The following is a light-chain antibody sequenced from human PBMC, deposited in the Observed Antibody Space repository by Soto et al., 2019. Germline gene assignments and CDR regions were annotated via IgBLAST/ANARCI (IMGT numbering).Light chain of an antibody. CDR3: QQTSAFPRT. V-gene: IGKV1-12*01. CDR2: SAS. J-gene: IGKJ1*01. Sequence: DIQMTQSPSSVSASVGDRLTITCRASRDISNSLAWYQQTPVKAPKLLLRSASSLHRGVPSRFSGGGAGTEFTITISSLQPEDFATYYCQQTSAFPRTFGQGTKVDVK. CDR1: RDISNS.